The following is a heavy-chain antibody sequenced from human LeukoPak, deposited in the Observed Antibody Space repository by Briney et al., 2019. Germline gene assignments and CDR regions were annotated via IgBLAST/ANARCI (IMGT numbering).Heavy chain of an antibody. D-gene: IGHD4-17*01. J-gene: IGHJ4*02. CDR1: IFSFSTFG. CDR2: IPYDGSDK. Sequence: PGGSLRLSCAASIFSFSTFGFHWVRQAAAKGLEWVAFIPYDGSDKYYADSVKGRFTVSRDNSKNTLYLHMNSLRVEDTAVYYCAKGLGDYDDFRLGFWGQGTLVTVSS. CDR3: AKGLGDYDDFRLGF. V-gene: IGHV3-30*02.